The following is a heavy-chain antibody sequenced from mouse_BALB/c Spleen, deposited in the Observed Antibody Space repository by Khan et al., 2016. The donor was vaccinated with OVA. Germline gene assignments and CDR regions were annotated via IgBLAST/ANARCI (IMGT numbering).Heavy chain of an antibody. CDR2: INTYTGEP. CDR3: ARDWDEGYAMDY. Sequence: QIQLVQSGPELKKPGETVKISCKASGYTFTNYGMNWVKQAPGKGLKWMGWINTYTGEPTYADDFKGRFAFSLETSASTAYLQINNLKNEDTATYVCARDWDEGYAMDYWGQGTSVTVSS. J-gene: IGHJ4*01. V-gene: IGHV9-3-1*01. CDR1: GYTFTNYG. D-gene: IGHD4-1*01.